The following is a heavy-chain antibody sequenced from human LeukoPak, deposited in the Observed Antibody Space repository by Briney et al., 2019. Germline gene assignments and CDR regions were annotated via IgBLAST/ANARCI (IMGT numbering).Heavy chain of an antibody. CDR3: AKLGASPVARYYGSGSYYAEIDY. Sequence: GGSLRLSCAASGFTFSSYAMSWVRQAPGKGLEWVSAISDSGGSTYYADSVKGRFTISRDNSKNTLYLQMNSLRAEDTALYYCAKLGASPVARYYGSGSYYAEIDYWGQGTLVTVSS. V-gene: IGHV3-23*01. D-gene: IGHD3-10*01. J-gene: IGHJ4*02. CDR2: ISDSGGST. CDR1: GFTFSSYA.